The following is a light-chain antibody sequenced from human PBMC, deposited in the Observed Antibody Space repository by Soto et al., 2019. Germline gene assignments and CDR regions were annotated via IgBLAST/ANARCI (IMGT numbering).Light chain of an antibody. Sequence: DIQLTQSPSSVSASVGDSVTISCRASQGISTWLAWYQQKAGKAPKLLIYGASRLLNGVPSRFSGSGSGTYFTLTISSLQPEDFAPYYCQQPDGFPRTFGQGPKVEIK. V-gene: IGKV1D-12*01. CDR1: QGISTW. CDR3: QQPDGFPRT. J-gene: IGKJ1*01. CDR2: GAS.